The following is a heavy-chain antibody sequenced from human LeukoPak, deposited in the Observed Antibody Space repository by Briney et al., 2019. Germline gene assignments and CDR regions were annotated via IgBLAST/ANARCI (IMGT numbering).Heavy chain of an antibody. J-gene: IGHJ4*02. CDR1: GFTFSSYA. D-gene: IGHD3-3*01. CDR3: AKGYDFWSGYYEWTD. CDR2: ISGSGGST. Sequence: GGSLRLSCAASGFTFSSYAMSWVRQAPGKGLEWVSAISGSGGSTYYADSVKGRLTISRDNSKSTLYLQMNSLRAEDTAVYYCAKGYDFWSGYYEWTDWGQGTLVTVSS. V-gene: IGHV3-23*01.